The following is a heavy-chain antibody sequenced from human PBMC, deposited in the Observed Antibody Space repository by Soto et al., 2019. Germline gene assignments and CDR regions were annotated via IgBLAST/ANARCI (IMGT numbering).Heavy chain of an antibody. CDR3: NIVVVVAARNFDY. D-gene: IGHD2-15*01. J-gene: IGHJ4*02. CDR2: ISYDGSNK. CDR1: GFTFSSYG. Sequence: GGSLRLSCAASGFTFSSYGMHWVRQAPGKGLEWVAVISYDGSNKYYADSVKGRFTISRDNSKNTLYLQMNSLRAEDTAVYYCNIVVVVAARNFDYWGQGTLVTVSS. V-gene: IGHV3-30*03.